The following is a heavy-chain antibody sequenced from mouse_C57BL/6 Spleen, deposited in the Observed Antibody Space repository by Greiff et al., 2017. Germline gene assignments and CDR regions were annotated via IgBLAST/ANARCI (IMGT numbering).Heavy chain of an antibody. CDR1: GYTFTSYW. Sequence: QVQLQQPGAELVKPGASVKLSCKASGYTFTSYWMQWVKQRPGQGLEWIGEIDPSDSYTNYTQKFKGKATLTVDTSSSTAYMQLSSLTSEDSAVYYCARDYRTLMYYFDYWGQGTTLTVSS. CDR2: IDPSDSYT. CDR3: ARDYRTLMYYFDY. V-gene: IGHV1-50*01. D-gene: IGHD2-4*01. J-gene: IGHJ2*01.